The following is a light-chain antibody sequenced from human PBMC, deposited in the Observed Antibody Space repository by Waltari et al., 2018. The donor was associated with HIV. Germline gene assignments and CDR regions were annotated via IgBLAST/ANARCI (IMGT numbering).Light chain of an antibody. CDR2: QDS. CDR3: QAWDSSTVV. CDR1: QLGDKY. J-gene: IGLJ2*01. V-gene: IGLV3-1*01. Sequence: SYELTQPPSVSVSPGQTASITCSGDQLGDKYACWYQQKQGQSPVLVIYQDSKRPSGIPERFYGANSGNTATLTISGTQAMDEADYYCQAWDSSTVVFGGGTKLTVL.